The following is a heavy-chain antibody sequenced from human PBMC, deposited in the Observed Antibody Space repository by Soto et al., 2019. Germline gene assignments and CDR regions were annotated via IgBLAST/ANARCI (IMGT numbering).Heavy chain of an antibody. D-gene: IGHD1-26*01. Sequence: QLQLQESGSGLVKPSQTLSLTCAVSGGSISSGGYSWSWIRQPTGKGLEWIGYIYHSGSTYSNPSLWSRVTKPVDSSKNHFSLKLSSVTAADTAVYYGARGGSRELVLDYRGQASLVTVSS. CDR3: ARGGSRELVLDY. CDR2: IYHSGST. J-gene: IGHJ4*02. V-gene: IGHV4-30-2*01. CDR1: GGSISSGGYS.